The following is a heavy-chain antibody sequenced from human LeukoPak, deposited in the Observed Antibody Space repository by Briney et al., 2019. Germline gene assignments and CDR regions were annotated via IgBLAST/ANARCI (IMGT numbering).Heavy chain of an antibody. CDR3: ARIKVITMVHGLIITSAFFDY. V-gene: IGHV3-53*01. D-gene: IGHD3-10*01. J-gene: IGHJ4*02. CDR2: IYSGGNT. Sequence: GGSVRLSCAVSGFTVSSNYMGWVRQAPGKGLEWVSLIYSGGNTYYADSVKGRFTISRDTSKNTLFLQMNSLRAEDTALYVCARIKVITMVHGLIITSAFFDYWGQGTLVTVSS. CDR1: GFTVSSNY.